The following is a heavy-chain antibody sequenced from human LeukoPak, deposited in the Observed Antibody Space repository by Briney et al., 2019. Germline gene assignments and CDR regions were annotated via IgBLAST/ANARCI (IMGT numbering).Heavy chain of an antibody. V-gene: IGHV3-30*03. J-gene: IGHJ6*02. Sequence: GGSLRLSCAASGFTFSSYGMHWVRQAPGKGLEWVAVISYDGSNKYYADSVKGRFTISRDNSKNTLYLQMNSLRAEDTAVYYCARDEGSSSWYHPYYYGMDVWGQGTTVTVSS. CDR2: ISYDGSNK. CDR1: GFTFSSYG. CDR3: ARDEGSSSWYHPYYYGMDV. D-gene: IGHD6-13*01.